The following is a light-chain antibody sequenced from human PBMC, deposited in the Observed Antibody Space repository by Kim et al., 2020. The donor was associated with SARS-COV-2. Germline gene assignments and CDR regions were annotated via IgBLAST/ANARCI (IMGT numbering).Light chain of an antibody. CDR1: RSFTNSQ. Sequence: PGESAPPSCRASRSFTNSQLGGYQQKPGQAPRLLIHGASGRATGIPDRFSGSGSGTDFTLTISRLEPEDFAVYYCQQYGKSPPWTFGQGTKVDIK. CDR2: GAS. V-gene: IGKV3-20*01. CDR3: QQYGKSPPWT. J-gene: IGKJ1*01.